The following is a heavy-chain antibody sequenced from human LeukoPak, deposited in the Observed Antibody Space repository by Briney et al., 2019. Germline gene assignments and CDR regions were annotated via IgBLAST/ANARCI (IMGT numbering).Heavy chain of an antibody. J-gene: IGHJ3*02. V-gene: IGHV4-59*08. CDR1: GGSVSTYY. CDR3: ARHTGDDAFDI. CDR2: VYYSEST. Sequence: SQTLSLTCTVSGGSVSTYYWNWIRQPPGKGLEWIGYVYYSESTKYNPSLGGRVTISLDTSKNQFSLNLRSVTAADTALYYCARHTGDDAFDIWGQGTMVTVSS. D-gene: IGHD1-14*01.